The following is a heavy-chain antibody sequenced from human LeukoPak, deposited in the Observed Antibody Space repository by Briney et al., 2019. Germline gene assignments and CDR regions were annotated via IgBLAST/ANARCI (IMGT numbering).Heavy chain of an antibody. CDR2: ISWNSGSI. D-gene: IGHD6-19*01. CDR1: GFTFSIYW. Sequence: GGSLRLSCAASGFTFSIYWMHWVRQPPGKGLEWVSGISWNSGSIDYADSVKGRFTISRDNDKNSLYLQMNSLRVEDTAFYYCAKDNRRHYTSGPNPDSLHWGQGALVTVSS. J-gene: IGHJ4*02. V-gene: IGHV3-9*01. CDR3: AKDNRRHYTSGPNPDSLH.